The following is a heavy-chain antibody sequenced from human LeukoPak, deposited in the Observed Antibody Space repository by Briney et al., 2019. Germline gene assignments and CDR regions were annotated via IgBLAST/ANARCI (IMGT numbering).Heavy chain of an antibody. V-gene: IGHV1-2*02. J-gene: IGHJ5*02. Sequence: ASVKVSCKASGYTFTGDFIHWVRQAPGQGLEWMGWINSDSGGTNYARKFQGRVTMTRDTSISTAYMELSSLRSDDTAVFYCARGSIATRRGENWFDPWGQGTLVTVSS. CDR1: GYTFTGDF. CDR2: INSDSGGT. D-gene: IGHD6-6*01. CDR3: ARGSIATRRGENWFDP.